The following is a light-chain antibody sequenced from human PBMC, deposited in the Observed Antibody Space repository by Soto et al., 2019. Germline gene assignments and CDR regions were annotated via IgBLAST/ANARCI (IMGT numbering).Light chain of an antibody. CDR3: SSYTSDATHVV. CDR2: DVN. V-gene: IGLV2-14*03. J-gene: IGLJ2*01. CDR1: SSDDGLYDY. Sequence: QSALTQPASVSGSPGQSITISCTGSSSDDGLYDYVSWYQQHPGKAPKLMIYDVNDRPSGVSDRFSGSKSGNTASLTISGLQADDEADYFCSSYTSDATHVVFGGGTKLTVL.